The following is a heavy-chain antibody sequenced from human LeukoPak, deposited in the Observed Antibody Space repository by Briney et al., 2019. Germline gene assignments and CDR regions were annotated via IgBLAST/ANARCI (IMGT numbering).Heavy chain of an antibody. J-gene: IGHJ4*02. V-gene: IGHV1-69*04. CDR3: VRDLFVSPAALGYCSGGCGY. Sequence: ASVKVSCKASGGTFSSYAISWVRQAPGQGLEWMGRIIPIFGIANYAQKFQGRVTITADKSTSTAYMELSSLRSEDTAVYYCVRDLFVSPAALGYCSGGCGYWGQGTLVTVSS. CDR1: GGTFSSYA. D-gene: IGHD2-15*01. CDR2: IIPIFGIA.